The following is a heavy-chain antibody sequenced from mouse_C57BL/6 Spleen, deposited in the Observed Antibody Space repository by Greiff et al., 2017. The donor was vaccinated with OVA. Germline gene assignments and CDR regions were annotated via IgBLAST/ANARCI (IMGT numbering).Heavy chain of an antibody. CDR2: ISSGGSYT. CDR1: GFTFSSYG. CDR3: ASGGYYDAMDY. J-gene: IGHJ4*01. V-gene: IGHV5-6*02. D-gene: IGHD1-1*02. Sequence: DVMLVESGGDLVKPGGSLKLSCAASGFTFSSYGMSWVRQTPDKRLEWVATISSGGSYTYYPDSVKGRFTISRDNAKNTLYLQMSSLKSEDTAMYYSASGGYYDAMDYWGQGTSVTVSS.